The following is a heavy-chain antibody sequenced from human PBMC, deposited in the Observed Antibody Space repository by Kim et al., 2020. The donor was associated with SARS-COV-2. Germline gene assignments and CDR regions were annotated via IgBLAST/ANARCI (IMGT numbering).Heavy chain of an antibody. CDR2: IYYSGST. CDR1: GGSISSSSYY. J-gene: IGHJ4*02. Sequence: SQTLSLTCTVSGGSISSSSYYWGWIRQPPGKGLEWIGSIYYSGSTYYNPSLKSRVTISVDTSKNQFSLKLSSVTAADTAVYYCASVQPPYPYYDSSGYVDYWGQGTLVTVSS. V-gene: IGHV4-39*07. D-gene: IGHD3-22*01. CDR3: ASVQPPYPYYDSSGYVDY.